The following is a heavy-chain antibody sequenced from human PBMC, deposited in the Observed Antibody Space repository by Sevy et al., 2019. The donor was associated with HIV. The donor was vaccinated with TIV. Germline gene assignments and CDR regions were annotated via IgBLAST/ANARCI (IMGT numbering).Heavy chain of an antibody. CDR3: ARDGVIAAAGTVGDFDY. V-gene: IGHV4-34*01. D-gene: IGHD6-13*01. J-gene: IGHJ4*02. Sequence: SETLSLTCAVYGGSFSGYYWSWIRQPPGKGLEWIGEINHSGSTNYNPSLKSRVTISVDTSKNQYSLKLSSVTAADTAEYYCARDGVIAAAGTVGDFDYWGQGTLVTVSS. CDR2: INHSGST. CDR1: GGSFSGYY.